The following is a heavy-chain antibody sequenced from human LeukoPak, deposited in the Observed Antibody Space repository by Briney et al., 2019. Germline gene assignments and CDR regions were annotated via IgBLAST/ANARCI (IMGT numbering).Heavy chain of an antibody. CDR2: INPNSGGT. CDR3: ATGGGFPTSSCTN. J-gene: IGHJ4*02. Sequence: ASVKVSCKASGYTFTAYYIHWVRQAPGQGLEWMGWINPNSGGTNYAQKFQGRVTMTRDTSISTAYMELSRLRSDDTAVYCCATGGGFPTSSCTNWGQGTLVTVSS. V-gene: IGHV1-2*02. D-gene: IGHD6-13*01. CDR1: GYTFTAYY.